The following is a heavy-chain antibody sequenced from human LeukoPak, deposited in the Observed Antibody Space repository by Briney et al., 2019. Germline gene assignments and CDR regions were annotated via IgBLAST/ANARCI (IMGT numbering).Heavy chain of an antibody. V-gene: IGHV4-59*08. D-gene: IGHD5-24*01. J-gene: IGHJ6*03. Sequence: SETLSLTCTVSGDSISSYYWSWIRQPPGKGLEWIGYIYYSGSTDYNPSLKSRVTISVDTSKNQFSLKLSSVTAADTAVYYCARGRRDGYTLYYMDVWAKGTTVTISS. CDR2: IYYSGST. CDR3: ARGRRDGYTLYYMDV. CDR1: GDSISSYY.